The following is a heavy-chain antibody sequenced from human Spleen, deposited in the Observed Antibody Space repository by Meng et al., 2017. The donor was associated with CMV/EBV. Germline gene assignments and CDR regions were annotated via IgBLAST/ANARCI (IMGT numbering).Heavy chain of an antibody. V-gene: IGHV3-30*02. CDR3: AKDHFSSVWSGPDYFYTMDA. Sequence: GESLKISCATSRFTFNEYGMHWVRQAPGKGLDWVAFIRYDGSHGYYADSVKGRFTISRDNSKRILYLQMNTLRAEDTAVYYCAKDHFSSVWSGPDYFYTMDAWGQGTTVTVSS. CDR2: IRYDGSHG. D-gene: IGHD3-3*01. J-gene: IGHJ6*01. CDR1: RFTFNEYG.